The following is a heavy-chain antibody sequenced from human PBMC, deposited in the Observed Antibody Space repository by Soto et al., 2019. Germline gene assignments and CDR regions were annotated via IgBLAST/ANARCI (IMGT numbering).Heavy chain of an antibody. J-gene: IGHJ3*02. CDR1: GFTFSSYA. CDR3: AKDKGLRYFDWLLDNDAFDI. CDR2: ISGSGGST. D-gene: IGHD3-9*01. Sequence: PGGSLRLSCAASGFTFSSYAMSWVRQAPGKGLEWVSAISGSGGSTYYADSVKGRFTISRGNSKNTLYLQMNSLRAEDTAVYYCAKDKGLRYFDWLLDNDAFDIWGQGTMVTVSS. V-gene: IGHV3-23*01.